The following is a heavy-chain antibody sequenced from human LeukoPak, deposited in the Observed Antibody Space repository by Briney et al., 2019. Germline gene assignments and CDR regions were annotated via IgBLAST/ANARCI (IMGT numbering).Heavy chain of an antibody. CDR3: LTTVNGDNSG. J-gene: IGHJ4*02. V-gene: IGHV3-74*01. Sequence: PGGSLRLSCATSGFTFSNSWMHWARRAPGKGRVWVSRIDKDGTTITYAESVRGRFTISRDNAKNTLYLQMNSLRDEDTAVYYCLTTVNGDNSGWGQGTLVTVSS. CDR2: IDKDGTTI. D-gene: IGHD4-23*01. CDR1: GFTFSNSW.